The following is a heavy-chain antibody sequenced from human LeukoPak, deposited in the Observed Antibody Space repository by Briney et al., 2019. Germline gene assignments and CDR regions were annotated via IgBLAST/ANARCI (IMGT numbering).Heavy chain of an antibody. CDR1: GFTFSTYG. D-gene: IGHD1-26*01. Sequence: GGSLRLSCAASGFTFSTYGIHWVRQAPGKGLEWVAIVSYDGSDKYYADSVKGRFTISRDNSKNTLYLQMNSLRPEDTAVYYCAKTQTNRYYYFDYWGQGTLVTVSS. CDR2: VSYDGSDK. J-gene: IGHJ4*02. CDR3: AKTQTNRYYYFDY. V-gene: IGHV3-30*18.